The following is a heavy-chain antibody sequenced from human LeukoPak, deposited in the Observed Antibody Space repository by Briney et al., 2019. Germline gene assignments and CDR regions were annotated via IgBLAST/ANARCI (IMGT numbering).Heavy chain of an antibody. D-gene: IGHD5-18*01. CDR2: IKSKNDDGTT. CDR1: GFTFSNAW. CDR3: AKDSAWIQFND. J-gene: IGHJ4*02. V-gene: IGHV3-15*01. Sequence: GGSLRLSCAASGFTFSNAWMSWVRQTPGKGLEWVGRIKSKNDDGTTDYAAPVKGRFTISRDDSKNTLYLQMNSLRAEDTAIYHCAKDSAWIQFNDWGQGTLVTVSS.